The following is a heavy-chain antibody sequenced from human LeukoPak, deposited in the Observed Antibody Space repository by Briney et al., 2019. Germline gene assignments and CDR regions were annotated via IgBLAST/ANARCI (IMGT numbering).Heavy chain of an antibody. Sequence: SETLSLTCTVSGGSISSYYWSWIRQPPGKGLEWIGYIYYSGSTNYNPSLKSRVTISVGTSKNQFSLKLSSVTAADTAVYYCARDPQASYFDYWGQGTLVTVSS. CDR1: GGSISSYY. J-gene: IGHJ4*02. CDR2: IYYSGST. CDR3: ARDPQASYFDY. V-gene: IGHV4-59*12.